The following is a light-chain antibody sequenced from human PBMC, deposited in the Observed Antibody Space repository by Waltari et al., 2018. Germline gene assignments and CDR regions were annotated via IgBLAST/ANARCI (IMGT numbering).Light chain of an antibody. CDR1: NNDVGTYDL. CDR3: CSYAGTWL. Sequence: QSALTQPASMSASPGQSITISCTATNNDVGTYDLVSWYQQHPGRAPKLLIFQGTKRPSEVSGLFSGSKFADTASLTISGLQPEDEADYYCCSYAGTWLFGGGTKVTVL. V-gene: IGLV2-23*01. J-gene: IGLJ3*02. CDR2: QGT.